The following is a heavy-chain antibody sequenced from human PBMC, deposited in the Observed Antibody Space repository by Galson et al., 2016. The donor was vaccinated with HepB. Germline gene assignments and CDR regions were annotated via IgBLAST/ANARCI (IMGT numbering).Heavy chain of an antibody. CDR2: ISTYSGNT. Sequence: SVKVSCKASGYSFTSYAITWVRQAPGQGLEWMGWISTYSGNTKYAQKFQGGLTLTTDSSTTTAYMELRSLRFDDTALYYCARDVQYRFDSWGQGTLVTVSS. J-gene: IGHJ4*02. CDR3: ARDVQYRFDS. D-gene: IGHD2/OR15-2a*01. V-gene: IGHV1-18*01. CDR1: GYSFTSYA.